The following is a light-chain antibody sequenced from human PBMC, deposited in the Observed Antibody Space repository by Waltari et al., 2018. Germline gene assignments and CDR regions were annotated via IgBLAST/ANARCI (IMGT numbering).Light chain of an antibody. CDR2: GAS. CDR1: QSVTSSY. J-gene: IGKJ3*01. V-gene: IGKV3-20*01. Sequence: EIVLTQSPGTLSLSPGERATLSCRTSQSVTSSYLAWYQQKPGQGPRLLIYGASSRATGVPDRFSGSGAGTDFTLTIRRLEPEDFAVYYCQQYDTSPPLFTFGPGTKVDIK. CDR3: QQYDTSPPLFT.